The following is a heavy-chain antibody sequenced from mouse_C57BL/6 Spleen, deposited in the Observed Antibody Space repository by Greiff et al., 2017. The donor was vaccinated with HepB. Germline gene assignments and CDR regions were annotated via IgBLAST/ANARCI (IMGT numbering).Heavy chain of an antibody. J-gene: IGHJ4*01. D-gene: IGHD2-10*01. Sequence: EVQGVESGGGLVKPGGSLKLSCAASGFTFSSYAMSWVRQTPEKRLEWVATISDGGSYTYYPDNVKGRFTISRDNAKNNLYLQMSHLKSEDTAMYYCARDRLLRGAMDYWGQGTSVTVSS. V-gene: IGHV5-4*01. CDR3: ARDRLLRGAMDY. CDR1: GFTFSSYA. CDR2: ISDGGSYT.